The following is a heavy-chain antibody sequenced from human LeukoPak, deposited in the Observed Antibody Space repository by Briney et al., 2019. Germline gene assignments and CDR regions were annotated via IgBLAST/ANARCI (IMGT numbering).Heavy chain of an antibody. V-gene: IGHV4-34*01. CDR2: INHSGST. CDR1: GDFITAYY. D-gene: IGHD4-23*01. CDR3: ARGRGTTVVTPDDYYYYMDV. J-gene: IGHJ6*03. Sequence: SETLSLTCTVSGDFITAYYWSWIRQPPGKGLEWIGEINHSGSTNYNPSLKSRVTISVDTSKNQFSLKLSSVTAADTAVYYCARGRGTTVVTPDDYYYYMDVWGKGTTVTISS.